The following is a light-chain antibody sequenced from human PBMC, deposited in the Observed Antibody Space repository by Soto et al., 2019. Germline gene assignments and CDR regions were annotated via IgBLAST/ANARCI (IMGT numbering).Light chain of an antibody. Sequence: EIVLTQSPATLSVSPGERATLSCRASQNVGRNYLAWYQQKPGQAPRLLIYDASNRATGIPARFSGSGSGTDFILTISSLEPEDSGVYYCQQRNDWVTFGGGTKVDIK. V-gene: IGKV3D-20*02. CDR1: QNVGRNY. J-gene: IGKJ4*01. CDR2: DAS. CDR3: QQRNDWVT.